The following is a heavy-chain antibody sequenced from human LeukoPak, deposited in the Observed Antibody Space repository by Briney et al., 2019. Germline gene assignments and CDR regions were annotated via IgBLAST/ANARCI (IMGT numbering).Heavy chain of an antibody. D-gene: IGHD3-10*01. CDR2: IIPIFGTE. V-gene: IGHV1-69*13. CDR3: ARDQVVRGVIRNWFDP. Sequence: SVKVPCKASGGTFSSYGISWVRQAPGQGLEWMGGIIPIFGTENYAQKFQGRVTITADESTSTAYMELSSLRSEDTAVYYCARDQVVRGVIRNWFDPWGQGTLVTVSS. CDR1: GGTFSSYG. J-gene: IGHJ5*02.